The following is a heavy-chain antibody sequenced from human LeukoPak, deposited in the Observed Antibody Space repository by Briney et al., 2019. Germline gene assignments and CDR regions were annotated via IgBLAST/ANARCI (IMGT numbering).Heavy chain of an antibody. CDR2: INHSGST. CDR3: ARTDSSGWSIYFDY. CDR1: GGSFSGYY. Sequence: SETLSLTCAVYGGSFSGYYWSWIRQPPGKGLEWIGEINHSGSTNYNPSLKSRVTISVDTSENQFSLKLSSVTAADTAVYYCARTDSSGWSIYFDYWGQGTLVTVSS. J-gene: IGHJ4*02. D-gene: IGHD6-19*01. V-gene: IGHV4-34*01.